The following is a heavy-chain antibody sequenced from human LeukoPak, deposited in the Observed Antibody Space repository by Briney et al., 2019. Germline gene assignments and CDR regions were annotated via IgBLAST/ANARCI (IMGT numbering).Heavy chain of an antibody. D-gene: IGHD2-15*01. J-gene: IGHJ6*02. CDR2: MKPNSGNT. CDR1: GYTFTSYD. Sequence: ASVKVSCKASGYTFTSYDINWVRQATGQGLEWMGWMKPNSGNTGYAQKFQGRVIMTRNTYISTVYIELSSVRSEDTAAYYCATTKPGCSGGSCYSYDLIMDVWGQGTTVTVSS. CDR3: ATTKPGCSGGSCYSYDLIMDV. V-gene: IGHV1-8*01.